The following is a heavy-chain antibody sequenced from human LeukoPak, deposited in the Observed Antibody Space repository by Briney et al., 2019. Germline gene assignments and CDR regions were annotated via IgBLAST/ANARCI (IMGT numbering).Heavy chain of an antibody. Sequence: GXXLRLSCAASGFTFSSYSMNWVRQAPGKGLEWVSSISSSSSYIYYADSVKGRFTISRDNAKNSLYLQMNSLRADDTAVYYCASLPLEGNWNPNWFDPWGQGTLVTVSS. CDR3: ASLPLEGNWNPNWFDP. CDR1: GFTFSSYS. CDR2: ISSSSSYI. V-gene: IGHV3-21*01. D-gene: IGHD1-20*01. J-gene: IGHJ5*02.